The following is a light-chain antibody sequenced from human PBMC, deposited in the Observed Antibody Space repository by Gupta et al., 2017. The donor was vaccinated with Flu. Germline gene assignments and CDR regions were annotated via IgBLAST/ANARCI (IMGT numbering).Light chain of an antibody. Sequence: QSVLTQPPSVSGAPGQRVTISCTGSNSNLGASYDVHWYQHFPGTAPKLLIYDNNNRPSGVPDRFSGSKSGTSASLAISGLQADDEADYYCQSVDTSMGARVFGGGTKLTVL. CDR2: DNN. J-gene: IGLJ3*02. V-gene: IGLV1-40*01. CDR1: NSNLGASYD. CDR3: QSVDTSMGARV.